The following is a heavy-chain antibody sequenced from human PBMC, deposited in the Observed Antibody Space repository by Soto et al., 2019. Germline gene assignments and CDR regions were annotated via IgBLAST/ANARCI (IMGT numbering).Heavy chain of an antibody. D-gene: IGHD2-15*01. CDR2: IYYSGST. V-gene: IGHV4-61*01. CDR1: GGSVSSGSYY. CDR3: AATLRNWFDP. J-gene: IGHJ5*02. Sequence: SETLSLTCPVSGGSVSSGSYYWSWIRQPPGKGLEWIGYIYYSGSTNYNPSLKSRVTISVDTSKNQFSLKLSSVTAADAAVYYCAATLRNWFDPWGQGTLVTVSS.